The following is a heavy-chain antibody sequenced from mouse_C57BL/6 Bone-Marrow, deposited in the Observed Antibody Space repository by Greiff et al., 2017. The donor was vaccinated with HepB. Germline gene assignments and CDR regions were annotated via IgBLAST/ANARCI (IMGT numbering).Heavy chain of an antibody. CDR2: IDPETGGT. D-gene: IGHD4-1*01. CDR3: TRWDY. V-gene: IGHV1-15*01. Sequence: VQLVESGAELVRPGASVTLSCKASGYTFTDYEMHWVKQTPVHGLEWIGAIDPETGGTAYNQKFKGKAILTADKSSSTAYMELRSLTSEDSAVYYWTRWDYWGQGTLVTVAA. CDR1: GYTFTDYE. J-gene: IGHJ3*01.